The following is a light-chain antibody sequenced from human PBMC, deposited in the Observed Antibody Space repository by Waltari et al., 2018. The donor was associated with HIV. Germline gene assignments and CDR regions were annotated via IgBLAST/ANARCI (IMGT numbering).Light chain of an antibody. J-gene: IGKJ2*03. Sequence: DIVMTQSPDSLAVSLGERATINCKSSLPVLSTSDNKNYLSWYQQKPGQPPKLLIYWASIRESGVPDRFSGSGSGTDFTLTISGLQAEDVAIYYCQQYSRDPPMYSFGQGTKLEIK. V-gene: IGKV4-1*01. CDR1: LPVLSTSDNKNY. CDR2: WAS. CDR3: QQYSRDPPMYS.